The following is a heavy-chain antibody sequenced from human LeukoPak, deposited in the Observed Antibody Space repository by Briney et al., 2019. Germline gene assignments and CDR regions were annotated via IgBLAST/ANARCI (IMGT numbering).Heavy chain of an antibody. CDR2: IYYSGST. CDR3: ARSEGTMIVVVGNAFDI. V-gene: IGHV4-39*01. D-gene: IGHD3-22*01. CDR1: GGSISSSSYY. Sequence: NPSETLSLTCTVSGGSISSSSYYWGWIRQPPGKGLEWIGSIYYSGSTYYNPSPKSRVTISVDTSKNQFSLKLSSVTAADTAVYYCARSEGTMIVVVGNAFDIWGQGTMVTVSS. J-gene: IGHJ3*02.